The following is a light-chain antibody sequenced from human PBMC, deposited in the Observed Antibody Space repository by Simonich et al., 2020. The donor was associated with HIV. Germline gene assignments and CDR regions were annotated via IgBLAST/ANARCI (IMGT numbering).Light chain of an antibody. V-gene: IGKV1-33*01. CDR2: DAS. J-gene: IGKJ5*01. CDR1: QGISNY. CDR3: QQYDNLPIT. Sequence: DIQMTQSPSAMSASVGDRVAITCRASQGISNYLNWYQQKPGKAPKLLIYDASNLETGVPSRFSGSGSVTDFTFTISSLQPEDIATYYCQQYDNLPITFGQGTRLEIK.